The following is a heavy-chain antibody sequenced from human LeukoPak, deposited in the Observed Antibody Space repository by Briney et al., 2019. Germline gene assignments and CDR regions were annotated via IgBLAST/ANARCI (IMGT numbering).Heavy chain of an antibody. CDR1: GFTFSSYA. V-gene: IGHV3-23*01. CDR2: VSGSGAST. D-gene: IGHD2-2*01. CDR3: AKDLQYQLTDAFDI. Sequence: HTGGSLRLSCAASGFTFSSYAMSWVRQAPGKGLEWVSAVSGSGASTNYADSVKGRFTISRDNSKNTLYLQMNSLRAEDTAVYYCAKDLQYQLTDAFDIWGQGTMVTVSS. J-gene: IGHJ3*02.